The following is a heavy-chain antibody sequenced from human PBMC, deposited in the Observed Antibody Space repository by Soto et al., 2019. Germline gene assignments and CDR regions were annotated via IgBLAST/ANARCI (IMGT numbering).Heavy chain of an antibody. D-gene: IGHD3-3*01. J-gene: IGHJ6*02. CDR3: ARGTYYDFWSGYYTESGGMDV. Sequence: SETLSLTCTVSGGSISSYYWSWIRQPTGKGLEWIGRIYTSGSTNYNPSLKSRVTMSVDTSKNQFSLKLSSVTAADTAVYYCARGTYYDFWSGYYTESGGMDVWGQGTTVTSP. V-gene: IGHV4-4*07. CDR1: GGSISSYY. CDR2: IYTSGST.